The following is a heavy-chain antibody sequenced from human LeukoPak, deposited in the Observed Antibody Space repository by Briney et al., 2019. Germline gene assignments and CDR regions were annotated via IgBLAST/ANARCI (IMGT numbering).Heavy chain of an antibody. CDR1: GFTVSSNE. J-gene: IGHJ4*02. Sequence: GGSLRLSCAASGFTVSSNEMSWVRQAPGKGLEWVSSISGGSTYYADSRKGRFTISRDNSKNTLHLQMNSLRAEDTAVYYCAKVDWGSREHFDHWGQGTLVTVSS. CDR3: AKVDWGSREHFDH. V-gene: IGHV3-38-3*01. CDR2: ISGGST. D-gene: IGHD3-16*01.